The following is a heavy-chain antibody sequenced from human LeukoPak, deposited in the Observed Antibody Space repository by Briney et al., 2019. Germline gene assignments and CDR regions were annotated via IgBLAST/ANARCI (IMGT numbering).Heavy chain of an antibody. Sequence: GASVTVSCKASGGTFSSYAISWVRQAPGQGLEWMGGIIPIFGTANYAQKFQGRVTITTDESTSTAYMELSSLRSEDTAVYYCARGNYYDSSGYYYYYYMDVWGKGTTVIVSS. CDR3: ARGNYYDSSGYYYYYYMDV. V-gene: IGHV1-69*05. CDR2: IIPIFGTA. CDR1: GGTFSSYA. D-gene: IGHD3-22*01. J-gene: IGHJ6*03.